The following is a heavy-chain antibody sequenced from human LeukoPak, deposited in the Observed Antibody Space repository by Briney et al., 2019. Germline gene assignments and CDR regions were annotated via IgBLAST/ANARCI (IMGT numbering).Heavy chain of an antibody. V-gene: IGHV4-39*01. CDR1: GGSISSSSYY. Sequence: SETLSLTCTVSGGSISSSSYYWGWIRQPPGKGLEWIGSIYYSGSTYYNPSLKSRVTISVDTPKNQFSLKLTSVTAADTAIYYCARHKVVGPDAFDIWGQGTMVTVSS. D-gene: IGHD1-26*01. CDR2: IYYSGST. CDR3: ARHKVVGPDAFDI. J-gene: IGHJ3*02.